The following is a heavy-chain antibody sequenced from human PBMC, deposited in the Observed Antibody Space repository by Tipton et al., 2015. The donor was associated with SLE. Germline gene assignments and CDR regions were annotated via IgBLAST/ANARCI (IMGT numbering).Heavy chain of an antibody. V-gene: IGHV3-11*04. D-gene: IGHD7-27*01. CDR2: ISSSGDSV. CDR3: ARDKGPTGGRSGAAFDI. Sequence: SLRLSCAASGFTSSDYDMHWIRQAPGQGLEWLSSISSSGDSVNYAASVKGRFTISRDNVKNSVYLQMNSLRAEDTAVYYCARDKGPTGGRSGAAFDIWGQGTMVTVSS. J-gene: IGHJ3*02. CDR1: GFTSSDYD.